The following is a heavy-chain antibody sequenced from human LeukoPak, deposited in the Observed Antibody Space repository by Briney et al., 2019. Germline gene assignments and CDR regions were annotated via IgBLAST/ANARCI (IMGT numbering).Heavy chain of an antibody. Sequence: RTGGSLRLSCAASGFTFDDYGMSWVRQAPGKGLEWVSGINWNGGSTGYVDSVKGRFTISRDNSKNTLYLQMNSLRAEDTAVYYCARGVKSAVAGFDYWGQGTLVTVSS. CDR1: GFTFDDYG. CDR3: ARGVKSAVAGFDY. D-gene: IGHD6-19*01. CDR2: INWNGGST. J-gene: IGHJ4*02. V-gene: IGHV3-20*04.